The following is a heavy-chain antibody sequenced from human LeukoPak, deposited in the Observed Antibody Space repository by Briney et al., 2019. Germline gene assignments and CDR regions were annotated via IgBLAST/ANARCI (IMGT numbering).Heavy chain of an antibody. J-gene: IGHJ6*02. V-gene: IGHV3-7*01. CDR2: IKQDGSEK. CDR1: GFTFSSYA. CDR3: ARVSTDYYYYGMDV. Sequence: GGSLRLSCAASGFTFSSYAMHWVRQAPGKGLEWVANIKQDGSEKYYVDSVKGRFTISRDNAKNSLYLQMNSLRAEDTAVYYCARVSTDYYYYGMDVWGQGTTVTVSS.